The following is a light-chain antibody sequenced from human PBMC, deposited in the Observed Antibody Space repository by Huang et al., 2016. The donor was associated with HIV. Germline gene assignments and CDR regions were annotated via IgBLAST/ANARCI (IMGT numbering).Light chain of an antibody. V-gene: IGKV3-20*01. CDR2: GAS. CDR1: QSVSSSY. Sequence: EIVLTQSPGTLSLSPGERATLSCRASQSVSSSYLAWYQQKPAQAPRLRIYGASSRATGIPDRFSGSGSGTDFTLTISRLEPEDFAVYYCQQYGSSPPYTFGQGTKLEIK. CDR3: QQYGSSPPYT. J-gene: IGKJ2*01.